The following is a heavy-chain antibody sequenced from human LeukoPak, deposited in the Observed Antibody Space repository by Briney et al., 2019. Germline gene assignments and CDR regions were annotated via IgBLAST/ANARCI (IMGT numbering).Heavy chain of an antibody. Sequence: SETLSLTCTVSGGSISSYYWSWIRQPPGKGLEWIGYIYYGGSTNYNPSLKSRVTISVDTSKNQFSLKLSSVTAADTAVYYCARDLRIAAAGIYAFDIWGQGTMVTVSS. CDR2: IYYGGST. CDR1: GGSISSYY. CDR3: ARDLRIAAAGIYAFDI. V-gene: IGHV4-59*01. J-gene: IGHJ3*02. D-gene: IGHD6-13*01.